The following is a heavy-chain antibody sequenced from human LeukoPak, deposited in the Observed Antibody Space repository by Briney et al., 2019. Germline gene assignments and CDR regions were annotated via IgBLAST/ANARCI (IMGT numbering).Heavy chain of an antibody. D-gene: IGHD3-22*01. J-gene: IGHJ4*02. V-gene: IGHV3-74*01. CDR2: IDSDGSST. CDR3: ARSGWPYYFDY. Sequence: PGGSLRLSCAASGFTFSSYWMHWVRQAPGKGLVWVSRIDSDGSSTSYADSVRGRFTISRDDAKSTLYLQMNSLRAEDTAVYYCARSGWPYYFDYWGQGTLVTVSS. CDR1: GFTFSSYW.